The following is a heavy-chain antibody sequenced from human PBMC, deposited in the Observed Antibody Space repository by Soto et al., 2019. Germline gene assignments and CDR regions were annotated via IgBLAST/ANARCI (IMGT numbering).Heavy chain of an antibody. CDR1: GYSFPSDW. CDR2: IYTAASGT. Sequence: GESLKISCKGSGYSFPSDWIGCVRQMPGKGLEWMGSIYTAASGTRYSPSFQGQVTISAGKSIRAAYLEWSSLKASDSGVYSRARFARSTTSYYDYPSGLDIWGEGTMVTVSS. CDR3: ARFARSTTSYYDYPSGLDI. J-gene: IGHJ6*04. D-gene: IGHD2-2*01. V-gene: IGHV5-51*01.